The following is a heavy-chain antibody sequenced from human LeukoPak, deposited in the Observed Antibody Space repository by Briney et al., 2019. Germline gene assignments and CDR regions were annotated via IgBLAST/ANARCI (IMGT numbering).Heavy chain of an antibody. V-gene: IGHV3-69-1*01. CDR3: TNFKPPAPDALDV. D-gene: IGHD2/OR15-2a*01. CDR2: ISGSGTI. J-gene: IGHJ3*01. Sequence: NWVRQAPGKGLEWISYISGSGTIYYADSVKGRFTISRDNAQRLVYLQMNSPRAEDTAVYYCTNFKPPAPDALDVWGQGTLITVSS.